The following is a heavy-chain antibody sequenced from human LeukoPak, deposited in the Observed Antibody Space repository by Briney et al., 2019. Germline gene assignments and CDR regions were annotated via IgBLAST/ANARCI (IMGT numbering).Heavy chain of an antibody. CDR3: ARELLNAPTPGAY. CDR2: VHRSGST. J-gene: IGHJ4*02. D-gene: IGHD2-21*01. CDR1: IDSTNGNY. Sequence: RASETLSLTCDVSIDSTNGNYWSWVRQSPGKGLEWIGEVHRSGSTNYKPSLKRRVTISIDRSKDQISLDLTSVTAADTAVYYCARELLNAPTPGAYWGQGILVTVSS. V-gene: IGHV4-4*02.